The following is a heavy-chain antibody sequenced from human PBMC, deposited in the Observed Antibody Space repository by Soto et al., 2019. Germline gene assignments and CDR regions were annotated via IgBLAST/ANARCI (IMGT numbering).Heavy chain of an antibody. CDR1: GYTFTSYG. V-gene: IGHV1-18*01. J-gene: IGHJ6*02. Sequence: QVQLVQSGAEVKKPGASVKVSCKASGYTFTSYGISWVRQAPGQGLEWMGWISAYNGNTNYAQKLQGRVTITTDTSTSTADIELRSVAYDDTAVYYCARGSLLWEVAAYGMDVCGQGNTVVFSS. D-gene: IGHD1-26*01. CDR3: ARGSLLWEVAAYGMDV. CDR2: ISAYNGNT.